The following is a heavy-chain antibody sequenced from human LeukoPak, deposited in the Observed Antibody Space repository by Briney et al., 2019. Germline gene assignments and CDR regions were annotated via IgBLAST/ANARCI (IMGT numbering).Heavy chain of an antibody. Sequence: PSETLSLTCTVSGGSISSGDYYWSWIRQPPGKGLEWIGYIYYSGSTYYNPSLKSRVTISVDTSKNQFSLKLSSVTAVDTAVYYCARVIPGSSFRNYYFDYWGQGTLVTVSS. D-gene: IGHD6-6*01. V-gene: IGHV4-30-4*08. J-gene: IGHJ4*02. CDR3: ARVIPGSSFRNYYFDY. CDR1: GGSISSGDYY. CDR2: IYYSGST.